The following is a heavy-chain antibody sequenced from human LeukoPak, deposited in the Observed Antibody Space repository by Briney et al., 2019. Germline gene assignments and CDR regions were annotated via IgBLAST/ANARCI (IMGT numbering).Heavy chain of an antibody. Sequence: GGSLRLSCAASGFTFSSYAMSWVRQAPGKGLEWVSAISGSGGSTYYADSVKGRFTISRDNSKNTLYLQMNSLRAEDTAVYCCARLLGLKVVIPDDEAFDIWGQGTMVTVSS. CDR1: GFTFSSYA. CDR2: ISGSGGST. CDR3: ARLLGLKVVIPDDEAFDI. J-gene: IGHJ3*02. V-gene: IGHV3-23*01. D-gene: IGHD2-2*01.